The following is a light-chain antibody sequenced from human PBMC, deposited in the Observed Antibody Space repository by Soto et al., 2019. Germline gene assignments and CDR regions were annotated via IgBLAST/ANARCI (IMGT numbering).Light chain of an antibody. CDR3: QQYGDFPRT. V-gene: IGKV3-20*01. CDR1: QSVTSGD. Sequence: EIVLTQSPGTLSLSPGERATLSCRASQSVTSGDLAWYQQKPGQAPRLLMYGASRRVSGVPDRFSGSGSGTDFTLTISRLEPEDFAVYYGQQYGDFPRTFGQGAKVEIK. CDR2: GAS. J-gene: IGKJ1*01.